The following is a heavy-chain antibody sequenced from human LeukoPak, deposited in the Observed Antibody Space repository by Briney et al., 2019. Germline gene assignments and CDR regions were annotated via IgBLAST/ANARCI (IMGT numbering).Heavy chain of an antibody. D-gene: IGHD3-9*01. V-gene: IGHV4-4*07. CDR1: GGSINSYY. Sequence: SETLSLTCTVSGGSINSYYWSWVRQSAGKGLEWIGRIYSSGSTNYNPSLKSRVNMSVDTSKNQFSLKLTSVTAADTAVYYCARDRSGRYYDILTGIDPWGQGTLVTVSS. J-gene: IGHJ5*02. CDR3: ARDRSGRYYDILTGIDP. CDR2: IYSSGST.